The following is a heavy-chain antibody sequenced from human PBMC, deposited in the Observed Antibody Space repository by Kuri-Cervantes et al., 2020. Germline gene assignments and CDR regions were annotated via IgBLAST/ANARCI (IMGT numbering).Heavy chain of an antibody. CDR2: IKEDGSEK. D-gene: IGHD2-21*02. CDR1: GFTFSSYG. J-gene: IGHJ4*02. V-gene: IGHV3-7*04. CDR3: AREAFYCDDF. Sequence: GESLKISCAASGFTFSSYGMHWVRQAPGQGLEWVGKIKEDGSEKKYVDSVMGRFTISRDNALNSLYLQMNSLRVEDTAVYYCAREAFYCDDFWGQGTLVTVSS.